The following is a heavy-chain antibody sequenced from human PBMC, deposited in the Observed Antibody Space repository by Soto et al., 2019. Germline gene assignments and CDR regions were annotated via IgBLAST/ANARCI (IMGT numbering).Heavy chain of an antibody. CDR3: AKNVRMIPGPSIDF. Sequence: GSLRLSCAASGFTFSSCAMSWVLQAPGEEQEWVSAISGSGGSTYYADSVKGRFTISRDNSKNTLYLQMNSVRAEDTAVYYCAKNVRMIPGPSIDFLGQGTLGTVSS. J-gene: IGHJ4*02. CDR1: GFTFSSCA. V-gene: IGHV3-23*01. D-gene: IGHD3-16*01. CDR2: ISGSGGST.